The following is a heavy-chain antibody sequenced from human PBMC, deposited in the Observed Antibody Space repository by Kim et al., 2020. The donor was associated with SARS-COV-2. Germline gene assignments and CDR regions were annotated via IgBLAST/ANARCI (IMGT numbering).Heavy chain of an antibody. CDR3: ARALVYSWYLNWFDP. D-gene: IGHD6-13*01. V-gene: IGHV4-31*03. Sequence: SETLSLTCTVSGGSISSGGYYWSWIRQHPGKGLEWIGYIYYSGSTYYNPSLKSRVTISVDTSKNQFSLKLSSVTAADTAVYYCARALVYSWYLNWFDPWGQGTLVTVSS. CDR1: GGSISSGGYY. CDR2: IYYSGST. J-gene: IGHJ5*02.